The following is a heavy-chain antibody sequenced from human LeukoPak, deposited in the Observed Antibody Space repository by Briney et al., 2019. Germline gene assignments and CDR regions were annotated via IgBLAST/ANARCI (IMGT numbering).Heavy chain of an antibody. Sequence: ASVKVSCKASGYTFTGYYMHWVRQATGQGLEWLGWMNPNSGNTGYAQNFQGRVTMTRDTSIDTAYMELTSLRYEDTAVYYCARDYYGSKSSSFDPWGQGTLATVSS. V-gene: IGHV1-8*02. CDR3: ARDYYGSKSSSFDP. CDR1: GYTFTGYY. D-gene: IGHD3-10*01. J-gene: IGHJ5*02. CDR2: MNPNSGNT.